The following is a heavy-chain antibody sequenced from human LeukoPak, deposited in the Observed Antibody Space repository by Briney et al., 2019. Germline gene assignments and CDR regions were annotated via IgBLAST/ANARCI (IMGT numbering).Heavy chain of an antibody. CDR2: IIPIFGTA. J-gene: IGHJ4*02. CDR3: ARDPTRYGTFDY. V-gene: IGHV1-69*05. CDR1: GGTFSSYA. Sequence: GASVKVSCKASGGTFSSYAISWVRKAPGQGLEWMGRIIPIFGTANYAQKFQGRVTITTDESTSTAYMELSSLRSEDTAVYYCARDPTRYGTFDYWGQGTLVTVSS. D-gene: IGHD2-15*01.